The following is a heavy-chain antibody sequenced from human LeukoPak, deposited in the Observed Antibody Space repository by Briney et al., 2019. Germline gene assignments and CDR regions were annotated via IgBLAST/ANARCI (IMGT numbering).Heavy chain of an antibody. V-gene: IGHV3-30*18. J-gene: IGHJ6*02. CDR1: RFIFSKYG. D-gene: IGHD1-26*01. CDR3: AKDRGQSYYYYGMDV. CDR2: ISHDGNNK. Sequence: PGRSLRLSCAASRFIFSKYGMHWVRQAPGKGLEWVAVISHDGNNKYYVDSVKGRFTISRDNSKNTLYLQMNSLRAEDTAVYCCAKDRGQSYYYYGMDVWGQGTTVTVSS.